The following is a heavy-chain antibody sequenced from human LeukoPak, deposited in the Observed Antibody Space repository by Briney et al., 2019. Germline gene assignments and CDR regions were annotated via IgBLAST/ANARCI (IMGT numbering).Heavy chain of an antibody. CDR2: MNPNSGNT. J-gene: IGHJ5*02. V-gene: IGHV1-8*01. D-gene: IGHD6-13*01. CDR3: ARGQDGSSSWYRWFDP. Sequence: ASVTVSCKASGYTFTSYDINWVRQAPGQGLEWMGWMNPNSGNTGYAQKFQGRVTMTRNTSISTAYMELSSLRSEDTAVYYCARGQDGSSSWYRWFDPSGQGTLVTVSS. CDR1: GYTFTSYD.